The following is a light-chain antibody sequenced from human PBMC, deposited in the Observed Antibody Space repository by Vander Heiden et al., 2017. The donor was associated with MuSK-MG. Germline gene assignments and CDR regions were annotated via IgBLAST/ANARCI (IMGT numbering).Light chain of an antibody. J-gene: IGKJ2*01. V-gene: IGKV1-5*03. CDR2: KAS. CDR1: QNINNW. Sequence: DIQMTQSPSTLSASVGDRVTITCRASQNINNWLAWYQQTPGKGPKLLIYKASTLQTGVTSRFSGSGSEREFTLTITSLQPDDFATYYCQQYNVYPYTFGQGTKLXVK. CDR3: QQYNVYPYT.